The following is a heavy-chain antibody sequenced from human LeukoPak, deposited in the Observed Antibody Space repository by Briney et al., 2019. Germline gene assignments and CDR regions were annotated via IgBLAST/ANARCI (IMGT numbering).Heavy chain of an antibody. Sequence: PSETLSLTCTVSGGSISSYYWSWIRQPPGKGLEWIGYIYYSGSTNYNPSLKSRVTMSVDTSKNQFSLKLSSVTAADTAVYYCAGAGRALITAAGNLAYWGQGTLVTVSS. V-gene: IGHV4-59*12. CDR1: GGSISSYY. D-gene: IGHD6-13*01. J-gene: IGHJ4*02. CDR3: AGAGRALITAAGNLAY. CDR2: IYYSGST.